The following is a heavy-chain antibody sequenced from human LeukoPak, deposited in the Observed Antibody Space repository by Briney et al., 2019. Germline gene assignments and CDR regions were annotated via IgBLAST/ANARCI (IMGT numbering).Heavy chain of an antibody. D-gene: IGHD3-16*01. V-gene: IGHV3-30*18. CDR1: GFTFSSYG. J-gene: IGHJ6*02. CDR2: ISYDGSNK. CDR3: AKDGYYDYVWGSFGSYYYYGMDL. Sequence: GGSLRLSCAASGFTFSSYGMHWVRQAPGKGLEWVAVISYDGSNKYYADSVKGRFTISRDNSKNTLYLQMNSLRAEDTAVYYCAKDGYYDYVWGSFGSYYYYGMDLWGQGPTVTVSS.